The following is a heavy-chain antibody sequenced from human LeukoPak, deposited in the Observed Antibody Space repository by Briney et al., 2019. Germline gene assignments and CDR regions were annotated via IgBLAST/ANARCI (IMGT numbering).Heavy chain of an antibody. D-gene: IGHD3-10*01. Sequence: ESGPTLVNPTQTLTLTCTFSGFSLSTRGVGVGWIRQPPGKALEWLALIYWNDDKRYSPSLKSRLTITKDTSKNQVVLTMTNMDPVDTATYYCAHTRNMARGVIVFHFDYWGQGTLVTVSS. J-gene: IGHJ4*02. CDR3: AHTRNMARGVIVFHFDY. V-gene: IGHV2-5*01. CDR1: GFSLSTRGVG. CDR2: IYWNDDK.